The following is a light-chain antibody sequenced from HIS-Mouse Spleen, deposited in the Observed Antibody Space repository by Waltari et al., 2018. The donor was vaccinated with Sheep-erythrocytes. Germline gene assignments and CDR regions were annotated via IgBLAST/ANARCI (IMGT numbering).Light chain of an antibody. CDR1: QSISSW. CDR3: QQYNSYPLT. J-gene: IGKJ4*01. CDR2: KAS. Sequence: DIQLTQSPSTLAASVVDRVTITCRASQSISSWLAWYQQKPGKAPKLLIYKASSLESGVPSRFSGSGSGTEFTLTISSLQPDDFATYYCQQYNSYPLTFGGGTKVEIK. V-gene: IGKV1-5*03.